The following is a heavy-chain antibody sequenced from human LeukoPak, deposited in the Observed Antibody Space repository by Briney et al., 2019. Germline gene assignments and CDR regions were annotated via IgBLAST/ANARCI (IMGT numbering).Heavy chain of an antibody. D-gene: IGHD2-2*01. Sequence: PGGPLRLSCAASGFSFSSYEMNWVRQAPGKGLEWVSYISSSGSTIYYADSVKGRFTISRDNAKNSLYLQMNSLRAEDTAVYYCARDPQTGYCSSTSCYYYYGMDVWGQGTTVTVSS. V-gene: IGHV3-48*03. CDR1: GFSFSSYE. J-gene: IGHJ6*02. CDR3: ARDPQTGYCSSTSCYYYYGMDV. CDR2: ISSSGSTI.